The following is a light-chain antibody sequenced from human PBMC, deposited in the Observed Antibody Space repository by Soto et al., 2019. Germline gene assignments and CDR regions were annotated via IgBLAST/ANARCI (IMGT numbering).Light chain of an antibody. V-gene: IGKV3-20*01. CDR1: QSVSRNS. CDR2: DAS. J-gene: IGKJ5*01. CDR3: QQYGNSPRSIT. Sequence: EVVLTQSPGTLSLSPGERATLSCRASQSVSRNSLAWYQQKPGQAPRLVIFDASNRANGVPARFGGSGSGTDFTLTINRLEPEDFAVYYCQQYGNSPRSITFGQGTRLEIK.